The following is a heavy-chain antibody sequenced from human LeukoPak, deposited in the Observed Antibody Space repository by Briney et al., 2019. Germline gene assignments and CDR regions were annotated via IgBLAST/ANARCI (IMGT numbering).Heavy chain of an antibody. J-gene: IGHJ4*02. CDR1: GVSISSYY. Sequence: PSETLSLTCTVSGVSISSYYWSWIRQPPGKGLEWIGYIYYSGSTNYNPSLKSRVTISVDTSKNQFSLKLSSVTAADTAVYYCARGQGSGSYYGYFDYWGQGTLVTVSS. V-gene: IGHV4-59*01. CDR2: IYYSGST. CDR3: ARGQGSGSYYGYFDY. D-gene: IGHD1-26*01.